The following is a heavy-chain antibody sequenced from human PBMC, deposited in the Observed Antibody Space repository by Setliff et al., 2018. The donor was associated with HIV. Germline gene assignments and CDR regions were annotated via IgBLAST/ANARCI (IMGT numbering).Heavy chain of an antibody. CDR2: FYHSTT. CDR1: GYSISSGYY. J-gene: IGHJ5*02. D-gene: IGHD2-21*01. V-gene: IGHV4-38-2*01. Sequence: SETLSLPCVVSGYSISSGYYWRWIRQPPGTGLEWIGSFYHSTTYYTPSLKSRVTISLDTSKNQFSLKLISVTAADTAVYYCARYGGNSFWFDPWGQGTLVTVSS. CDR3: ARYGGNSFWFDP.